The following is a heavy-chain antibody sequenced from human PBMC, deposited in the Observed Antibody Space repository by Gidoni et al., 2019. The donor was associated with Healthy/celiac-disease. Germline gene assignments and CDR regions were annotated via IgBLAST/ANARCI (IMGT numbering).Heavy chain of an antibody. Sequence: EVQLLETGGGLIHPGGSLRLSCSASGFTVISNYMSWVRQAPGKGLEWVSVIYSGGSTYYADSVKGRFTISRDNSKNTLYLQMNSLRAEDTAVYYCAREIARRFGEPTGWYFDLWGRGTLVTVSS. CDR3: AREIARRFGEPTGWYFDL. CDR2: IYSGGST. V-gene: IGHV3-53*02. D-gene: IGHD3-10*01. J-gene: IGHJ2*01. CDR1: GFTVISNY.